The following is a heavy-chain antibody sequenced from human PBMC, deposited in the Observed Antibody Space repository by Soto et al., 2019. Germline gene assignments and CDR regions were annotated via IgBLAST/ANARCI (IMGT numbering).Heavy chain of an antibody. J-gene: IGHJ6*02. CDR1: GFTFSDHY. D-gene: IGHD2-2*01. Sequence: GGSLRLSCAASGFTFSDHYMDWVRQAPGKGLEWVGRTRNKANSYTTEYAASVKGRFTISRDDSKNSLYLQMNSLKTEDTAVYYCARESFVVVPAAYGGNYYYYGMDVWGQGTTVTVSS. V-gene: IGHV3-72*01. CDR3: ARESFVVVPAAYGGNYYYYGMDV. CDR2: TRNKANSYTT.